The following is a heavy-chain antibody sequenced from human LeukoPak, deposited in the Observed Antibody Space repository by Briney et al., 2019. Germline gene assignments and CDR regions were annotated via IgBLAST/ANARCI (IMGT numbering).Heavy chain of an antibody. V-gene: IGHV1-18*01. CDR2: ISAYNGNT. J-gene: IGHJ4*02. D-gene: IGHD3-22*01. Sequence: ASVKVSCKASGYTFTSYGISWVRQAPGQGLEWMGWISAYNGNTNYAQKLQGRVTMTTHPSTSTTYMELRSLRSDDTAVYYCARDLYYYDSSGCVDYWGQGTLVTVSS. CDR3: ARDLYYYDSSGCVDY. CDR1: GYTFTSYG.